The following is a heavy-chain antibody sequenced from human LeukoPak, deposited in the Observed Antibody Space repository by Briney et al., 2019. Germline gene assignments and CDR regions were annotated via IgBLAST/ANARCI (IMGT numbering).Heavy chain of an antibody. D-gene: IGHD3-10*01. CDR3: ARQGELLSSFDY. CDR1: GGSISSGGYY. CDR2: IYYSGST. V-gene: IGHV4-31*03. Sequence: SQTLSLTCTVSGGSISSGGYYWSWIRQHPGKGLEWIGYIYYSGSTYYNPSLKSRVTISVDTSKNQFSLKLSSVTAADTAVYYCARQGELLSSFDYWGREPWSPSPQ. J-gene: IGHJ4*02.